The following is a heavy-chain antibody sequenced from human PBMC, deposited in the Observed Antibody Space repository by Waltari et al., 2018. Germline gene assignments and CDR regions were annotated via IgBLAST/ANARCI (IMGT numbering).Heavy chain of an antibody. Sequence: QVQLQQWGAGLLKSSDTLSLTCAVYGGSFNSYYWSWLRQPPGKGLEWIGEINHAGNTNFTPSLKVRVAISVDTPRRQFSLKWASVTAADTAMYYCARLEDCSGGNCYSANHYPVDVWGLGTTVTDS. CDR3: ARLEDCSGGNCYSANHYPVDV. V-gene: IGHV4-34*01. CDR2: INHAGNT. J-gene: IGHJ6*02. D-gene: IGHD2-15*01. CDR1: GGSFNSYY.